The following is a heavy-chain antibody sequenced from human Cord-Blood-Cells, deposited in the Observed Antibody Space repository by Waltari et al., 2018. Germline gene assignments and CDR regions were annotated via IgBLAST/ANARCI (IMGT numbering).Heavy chain of an antibody. J-gene: IGHJ4*02. D-gene: IGHD5-18*01. CDR2: IIPIFGTA. V-gene: IGHV1-69*01. CDR3: ARGGSWNSYGFAFDY. Sequence: QVQLVKSGAEVKKPGSSVKVSCKASGATFSRYPISWLRQAPGKGLEWMGGIIPIFGTANYAQKFQGRVTITADESTSTAYMELSSLRSEDTAVYYCARGGSWNSYGFAFDYWGQGTLVTVSS. CDR1: GATFSRYP.